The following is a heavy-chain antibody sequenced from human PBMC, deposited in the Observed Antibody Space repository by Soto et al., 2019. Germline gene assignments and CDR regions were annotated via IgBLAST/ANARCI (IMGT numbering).Heavy chain of an antibody. Sequence: QAQLVQSGVEVKKPGASVKVSCKASGYTFTNYGISWVRQAPGQGREWMGWISAYNGNTNYAQKFQGRVTMTTDTSTSTAYMELRSLRSDDTAVYYCARDNYHILSDYEEIDEKFQQWGQGTLVTVSS. CDR2: ISAYNGNT. J-gene: IGHJ1*01. D-gene: IGHD3-9*01. CDR3: ARDNYHILSDYEEIDEKFQQ. CDR1: GYTFTNYG. V-gene: IGHV1-18*01.